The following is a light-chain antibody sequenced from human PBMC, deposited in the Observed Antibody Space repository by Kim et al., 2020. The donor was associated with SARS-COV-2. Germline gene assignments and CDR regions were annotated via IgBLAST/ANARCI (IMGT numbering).Light chain of an antibody. J-gene: IGKJ5*01. CDR2: VPP. V-gene: IGKV3-20*01. Sequence: EMGLRQTQAPFPLLPGERATLSCRARQSVSSSYLAWNQQKPGQAPRLLIYVPPSRATGIPDRFSGSGSGTDFTLTISRLEPEDFAVYYCQQYGSSPRGFGQGTRLEIK. CDR3: QQYGSSPRG. CDR1: QSVSSSY.